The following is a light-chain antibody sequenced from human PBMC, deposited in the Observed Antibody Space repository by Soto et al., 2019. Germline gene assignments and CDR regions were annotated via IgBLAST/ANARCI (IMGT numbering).Light chain of an antibody. CDR1: QSINNY. CDR3: QQRRDWPLT. J-gene: IGKJ4*01. CDR2: DAS. Sequence: EIVLTQSPATLSLSPGERATLSCRASQSINNYLIWYQQKPGQAPRLLIHDASSRATDIPARFSGSGSGTDFTLTISSLEPEDFAVYYCQQRRDWPLTFGGGTNVE. V-gene: IGKV3-11*01.